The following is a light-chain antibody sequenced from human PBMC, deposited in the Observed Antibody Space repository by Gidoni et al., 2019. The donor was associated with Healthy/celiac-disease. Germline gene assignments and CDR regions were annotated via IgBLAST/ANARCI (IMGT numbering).Light chain of an antibody. CDR1: QSVSSN. CDR2: GAS. J-gene: IGKJ4*01. Sequence: IVMTQSPATLSVHPGERATLACKASQSVSSNLPWYQQKPGQAPRILIYGASTRATGIPARFSGSGSGKEFTLTISSLQSEDFAVYYCQQYNNWPLTFGGGTKVEIK. CDR3: QQYNNWPLT. V-gene: IGKV3-15*01.